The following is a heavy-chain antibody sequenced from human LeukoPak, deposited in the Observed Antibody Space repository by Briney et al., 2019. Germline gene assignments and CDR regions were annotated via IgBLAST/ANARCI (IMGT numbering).Heavy chain of an antibody. V-gene: IGHV4-59*01. CDR2: ICHSGST. CDR3: ATGYSSTWYYFDY. Sequence: PSETLSLTCTVSGDSISSYYWSWIRQPPGKGLEWIGYICHSGSTNYNPSLKSRVTISADTSKDQFSLKLASVTAADTAVYYCATGYSSTWYYFDYWGQGTPVTVSS. D-gene: IGHD6-13*01. J-gene: IGHJ4*02. CDR1: GDSISSYY.